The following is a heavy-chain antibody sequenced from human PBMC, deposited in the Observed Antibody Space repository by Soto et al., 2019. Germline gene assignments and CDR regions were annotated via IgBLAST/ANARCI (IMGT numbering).Heavy chain of an antibody. Sequence: QVHLVQSGAEVKKSGASVKVSCKGSGYDFTTYGITWVRQAPGQGLEWMAWISAHNGTTDYAQKLQGRVTVTRDTATSTAYMALRSLRSDVTAVYYCARGRYGDYWGQGALVTVSS. J-gene: IGHJ4*02. V-gene: IGHV1-18*01. D-gene: IGHD1-1*01. CDR2: ISAHNGTT. CDR3: ARGRYGDY. CDR1: GYDFTTYG.